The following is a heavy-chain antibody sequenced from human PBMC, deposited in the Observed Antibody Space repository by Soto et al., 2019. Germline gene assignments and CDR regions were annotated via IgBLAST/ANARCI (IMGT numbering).Heavy chain of an antibody. CDR1: GGSISSYY. D-gene: IGHD6-19*01. V-gene: IGHV4-59*13. CDR2: FDYSGST. J-gene: IGHJ4*02. Sequence: PSETLTLTCTVAGGSISSYYWRLIRQPPRKGLEWFGYFDYSGSTNYNPSLKSRVTISVDTSKNRFSLKLSSVTAADTAAYYWARHGGGWYHDWGQGTLVTVSS. CDR3: ARHGGGWYHD.